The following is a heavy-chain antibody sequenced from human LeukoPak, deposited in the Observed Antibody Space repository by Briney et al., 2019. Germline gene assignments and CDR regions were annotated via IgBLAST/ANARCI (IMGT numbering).Heavy chain of an antibody. D-gene: IGHD3-22*01. Sequence: PSETLSLTCTVSGGSISSSDYYWGWIRQPPGKGLEWIGEINRSGSTNFNPSLKSRVTISVDTSKNQFSLKLSSVTAADTALYYCTYGDSSAYTGVDYWGQGTLVTVSS. CDR3: TYGDSSAYTGVDY. V-gene: IGHV4-39*07. J-gene: IGHJ4*02. CDR2: INRSGST. CDR1: GGSISSSDYY.